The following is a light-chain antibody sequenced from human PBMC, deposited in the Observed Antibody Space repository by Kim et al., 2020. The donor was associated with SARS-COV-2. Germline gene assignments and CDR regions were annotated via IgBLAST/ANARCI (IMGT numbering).Light chain of an antibody. CDR2: YDS. V-gene: IGLV3-21*01. CDR3: QLWDNDSDHWV. Sequence: SYELTQPPSVSVAPGKTARLTCGGNNIGTQSVHWYQQKPGQAPVVIIFYDSDRPSGIPERISGSNSGDTATLTISSVEAGDEADYYCQLWDNDSDHWVFGGGTKLTVL. CDR1: NIGTQS. J-gene: IGLJ3*02.